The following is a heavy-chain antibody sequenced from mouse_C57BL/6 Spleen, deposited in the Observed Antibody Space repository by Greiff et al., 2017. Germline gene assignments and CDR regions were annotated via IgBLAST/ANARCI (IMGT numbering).Heavy chain of an antibody. J-gene: IGHJ4*01. D-gene: IGHD2-4*01. V-gene: IGHV5-9*01. CDR2: ISGGGGNT. CDR3: ARHPYYDYPYYYAMDY. CDR1: GFTFSSYT. Sequence: DVQLVESGGGLVKPGGSLKLSCAASGFTFSSYTMSWVRQTPEKRLEWVATISGGGGNTYYPDSVKGRFTISRDNAKNTLYLQMSSLRSEDTALYYCARHPYYDYPYYYAMDYWGQGTSVTVSS.